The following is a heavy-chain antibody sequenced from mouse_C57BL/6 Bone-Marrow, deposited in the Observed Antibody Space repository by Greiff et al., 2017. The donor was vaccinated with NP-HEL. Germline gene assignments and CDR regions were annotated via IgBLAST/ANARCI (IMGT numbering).Heavy chain of an antibody. V-gene: IGHV5-15*01. CDR3: ARHDYGSSRGCYAMDY. J-gene: IGHJ4*01. Sequence: EVQGVESGGGLVQPGGSLKLSCAASGFTFSDYGMAWVRQAPRKGPEWVAFISNLAYSIYYADTVTGRFTISRENAKNTLYLEMSSLRSEDTAMYYCARHDYGSSRGCYAMDYWGQGTSVTVSS. CDR2: ISNLAYSI. D-gene: IGHD1-1*01. CDR1: GFTFSDYG.